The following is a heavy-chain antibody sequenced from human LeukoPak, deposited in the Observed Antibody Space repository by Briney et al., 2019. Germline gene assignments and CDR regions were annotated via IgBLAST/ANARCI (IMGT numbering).Heavy chain of an antibody. CDR1: GGSISSSSYY. D-gene: IGHD5-12*01. Sequence: SETLSLTCTVSGGSISSSSYYWGWIRQPPGKGLEWIGSIYYSGSTYYNPSLKSRVTISVDTSKNQFSLKLSSVTAADTAVYYCARAFSGYGFDYWGQGTLVTVSS. J-gene: IGHJ4*02. V-gene: IGHV4-39*07. CDR2: IYYSGST. CDR3: ARAFSGYGFDY.